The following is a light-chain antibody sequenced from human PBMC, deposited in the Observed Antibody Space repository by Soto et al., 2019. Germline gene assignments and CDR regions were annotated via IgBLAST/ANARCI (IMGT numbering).Light chain of an antibody. CDR2: SNN. CDR3: AAWDDSLNGVV. V-gene: IGLV1-44*01. CDR1: SSNIESNT. J-gene: IGLJ2*01. Sequence: QSVLTQPPSASGTPGQRVTISCSGSSSNIESNTASWYQQLPGTAPKVLIYSNNQRPSGVPDRFSGSRSGTSASLAISGLQSDDEAEYYCAAWDDSLNGVVFGAGTKVTVL.